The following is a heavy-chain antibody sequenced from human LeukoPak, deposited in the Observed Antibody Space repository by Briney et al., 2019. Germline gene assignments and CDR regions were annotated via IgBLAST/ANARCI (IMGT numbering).Heavy chain of an antibody. Sequence: SETLSLTCAVSGYSISSGYYWGWIRQPPGKGLEWIGSIYHSGSTYYNPSLKSRVTISVDTSKNQFSLKLSSVTAADTAVYYCARVSDSSGYHPGDWGQGALVTVSS. J-gene: IGHJ4*02. CDR3: ARVSDSSGYHPGD. CDR1: GYSISSGYY. D-gene: IGHD3-22*01. CDR2: IYHSGST. V-gene: IGHV4-38-2*01.